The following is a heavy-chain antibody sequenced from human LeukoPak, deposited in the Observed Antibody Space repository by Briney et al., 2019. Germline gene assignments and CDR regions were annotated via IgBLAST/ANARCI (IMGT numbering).Heavy chain of an antibody. CDR3: ARGDMGYYFDY. CDR1: GGSISSGSYY. J-gene: IGHJ4*02. CDR2: IYTSGST. V-gene: IGHV4-61*02. Sequence: PSETLSLTCTVSGGSISSGSYYWSWIRQPAGKGLEWIGRIYTSGSTNYNPSLKSRVTISVDTSKNQFSLKLSSVAAADTAVYYCARGDMGYYFDYWGQGTLVTVSS.